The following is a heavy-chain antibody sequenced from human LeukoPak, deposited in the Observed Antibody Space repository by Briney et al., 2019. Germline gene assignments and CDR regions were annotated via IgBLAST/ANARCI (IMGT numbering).Heavy chain of an antibody. Sequence: PGGSLRLSCAASGVTFSNAWMSWVRQAPGKGLEWVANIKQDGSEKYYVDSVKGRFTISRDNAKNSLYLQMNSLRVEDTAVYYCARDWDYWGQGILVTVSS. V-gene: IGHV3-7*03. CDR1: GVTFSNAW. J-gene: IGHJ4*02. CDR2: IKQDGSEK. CDR3: ARDWDY.